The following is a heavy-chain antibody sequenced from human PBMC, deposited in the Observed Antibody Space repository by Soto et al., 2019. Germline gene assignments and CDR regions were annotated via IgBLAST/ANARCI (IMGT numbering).Heavy chain of an antibody. Sequence: GGSLRLSCAASGFTFSDFYMSWIRQAPGKGLEWVSYISGSGDSIYYADSVRGRFTISRDNAKNSLYMQVSSLRADDTAVYYCARDRLPCFSGSACRREAFDYWGLGTLVTVSS. J-gene: IGHJ4*02. V-gene: IGHV3-11*01. CDR3: ARDRLPCFSGSACRREAFDY. CDR2: ISGSGDSI. CDR1: GFTFSDFY. D-gene: IGHD6-19*01.